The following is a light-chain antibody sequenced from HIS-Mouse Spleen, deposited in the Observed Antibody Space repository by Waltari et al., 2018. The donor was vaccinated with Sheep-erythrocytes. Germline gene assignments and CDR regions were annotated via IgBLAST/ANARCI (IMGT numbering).Light chain of an antibody. J-gene: IGLJ3*02. CDR1: SSDVGGYTY. Sequence: QSALTQPPSASGSPGQSVTISCTGTSSDVGGYTYVSCYQQHPGKAPKLMIYEVSKRPSGVPDRFSGSKSGNTASLTVSGLQAEDEADYYCSSYAGSNNWVFGGGTKLTVL. CDR3: SSYAGSNNWV. V-gene: IGLV2-8*01. CDR2: EVS.